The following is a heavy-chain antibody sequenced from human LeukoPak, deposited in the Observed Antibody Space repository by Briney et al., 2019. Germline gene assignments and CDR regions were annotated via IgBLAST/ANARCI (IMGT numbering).Heavy chain of an antibody. J-gene: IGHJ4*02. D-gene: IGHD3-10*01. CDR3: ARAVGYYFDY. Sequence: GGSLRLSCAASGFTFSSYSMNWVRQAPGKGLEWVSYISSSGSTIYYADSVKGRFTISRDNAKNSLYLQMNSLRAEDTAVYYCARAVGYYFDYWGQGTLVTVSS. CDR1: GFTFSSYS. V-gene: IGHV3-48*04. CDR2: ISSSGSTI.